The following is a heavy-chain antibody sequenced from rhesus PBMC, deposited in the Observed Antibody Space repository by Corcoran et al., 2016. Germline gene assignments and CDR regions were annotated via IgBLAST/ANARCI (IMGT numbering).Heavy chain of an antibody. CDR1: GYPFTSYY. CDR2: NPPYNGNK. J-gene: IGHJ4*01. Sequence: QVQLVQSGAEIKQPWASVKLSCKAFGYPFTSYYFHWVSQAHCQGLEWKEPNPPYNGNKVNAQNFQGRVTITTDTSTSTGYMELSSLRSEDTAVYYCTRATGYSSSFLFDYWGQGVLVTVSS. D-gene: IGHD6-43*01. V-gene: IGHV1-1*01. CDR3: TRATGYSSSFLFDY.